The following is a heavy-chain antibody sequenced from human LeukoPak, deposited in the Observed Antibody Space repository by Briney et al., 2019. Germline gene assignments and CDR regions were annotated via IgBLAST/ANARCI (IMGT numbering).Heavy chain of an antibody. D-gene: IGHD3-10*01. CDR1: GGTFSSYA. CDR2: IIPIFGTA. Sequence: ASVKVSCKASGGTFSSYAISWVRQAPGQGLEWMGRIIPIFGTANYAQKFQGRVTITTDESTSTAYMELSSLRSEDTAVYYCARGWFGEMAFDIWGQGTMVTVSS. V-gene: IGHV1-69*05. CDR3: ARGWFGEMAFDI. J-gene: IGHJ3*02.